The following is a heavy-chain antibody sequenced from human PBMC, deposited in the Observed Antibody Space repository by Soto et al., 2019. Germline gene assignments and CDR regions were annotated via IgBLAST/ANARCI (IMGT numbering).Heavy chain of an antibody. D-gene: IGHD3-10*01. J-gene: IGHJ4*02. CDR2: ISGSSTST. Sequence: EVQLSGSGGGLVQPGGSLRLSCAASGFTFSSYAMSWVRQAPGKGLEWVSAISGSSTSTYYADSVKGRFTISRDNSKYTLYLQMNSLRAEVTAVYYCAKDPSSGFAMENYFDYWGQGTLVTVSS. CDR1: GFTFSSYA. V-gene: IGHV3-23*01. CDR3: AKDPSSGFAMENYFDY.